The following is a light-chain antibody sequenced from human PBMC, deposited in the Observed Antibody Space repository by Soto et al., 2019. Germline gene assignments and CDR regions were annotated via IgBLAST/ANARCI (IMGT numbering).Light chain of an antibody. CDR2: GAS. CDR1: QSVSSN. Sequence: EIVMTQSPATLSVSPGERATPSCRASQSVSSNLAWYQQKPGQALRLLIYGASTRATGIPARFSGSGSGTEFTLTISSLQSEDFAVYYCQQYNNWPPLTLGGGTKVDIK. J-gene: IGKJ4*01. CDR3: QQYNNWPPLT. V-gene: IGKV3-15*01.